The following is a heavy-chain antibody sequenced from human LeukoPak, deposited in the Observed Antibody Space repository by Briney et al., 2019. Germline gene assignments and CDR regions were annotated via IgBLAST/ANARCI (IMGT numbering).Heavy chain of an antibody. D-gene: IGHD1-14*01. CDR3: AKDIRMDPY. CDR2: INYGGNEN. Sequence: GGSLRLSCAASGFIFNNYWVQWVRQAPGKGLEWVANINYGGNENYHVDSVKGRFSISRDNVRNSLYLQMNSLRAEDTAVYYCAKDIRMDPYWGQGTLVTVSS. CDR1: GFIFNNYW. V-gene: IGHV3-7*03. J-gene: IGHJ4*02.